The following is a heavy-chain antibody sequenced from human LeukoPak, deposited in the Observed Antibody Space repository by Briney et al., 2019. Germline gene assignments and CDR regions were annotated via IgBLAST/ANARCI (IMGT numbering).Heavy chain of an antibody. CDR3: AGMGAQFSIDY. V-gene: IGHV3-53*01. J-gene: IGHJ4*02. D-gene: IGHD1-26*01. Sequence: GGSLRLSCAASGFTVSSNYMSWVRQAPGKGLEWVSVFYSGGSTYYADSVKGRFTTSRDNSKNTVYLQMNSLRAEDTAVYYCAGMGAQFSIDYWGQGTLVTVSS. CDR2: FYSGGST. CDR1: GFTVSSNY.